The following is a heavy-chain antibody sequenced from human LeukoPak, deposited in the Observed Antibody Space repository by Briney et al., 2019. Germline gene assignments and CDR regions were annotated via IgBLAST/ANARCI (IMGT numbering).Heavy chain of an antibody. J-gene: IGHJ4*02. V-gene: IGHV3-48*01. CDR2: ISYDSMIK. Sequence: GGSLRLSCVASGFSFSRDSMNWVRQAPGKGLEWISYISYDSMIKYYADSVRGRFTISRDNSKNTLYLQMNSLRAEDTAVYYCAKEVQLWPVDYWGQGTLVTVSS. CDR1: GFSFSRDS. D-gene: IGHD5-18*01. CDR3: AKEVQLWPVDY.